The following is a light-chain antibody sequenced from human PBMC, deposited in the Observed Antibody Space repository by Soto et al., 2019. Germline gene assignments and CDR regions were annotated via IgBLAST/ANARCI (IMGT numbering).Light chain of an antibody. Sequence: QLVLTQSPSASASLGASVKLTCTLSSGHSSYAIAWHQQQPEKGPRFLMKLNSDGSHRKGDGIPDRFSGSSSGAERYLTISGLQSEDESDYYCQTWGTGTVVFGGGTQLTVL. CDR3: QTWGTGTVV. CDR1: SGHSSYA. CDR2: LNSDGSH. V-gene: IGLV4-69*01. J-gene: IGLJ2*01.